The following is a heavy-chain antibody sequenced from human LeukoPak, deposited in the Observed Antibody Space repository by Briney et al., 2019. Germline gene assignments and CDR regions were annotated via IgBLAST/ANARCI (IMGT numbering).Heavy chain of an antibody. CDR1: GFTFSSYS. CDR3: ALAVAGFFDY. D-gene: IGHD6-19*01. J-gene: IGHJ4*02. Sequence: GGSLRLSCAASGFTFSSYSMNWVRQAPGKGLEWVSYISSSSRTIYYADSVKGRFTISRDNAKNSLYLQMNSLRAEDTAVYYCALAVAGFFDYWGQGTLVTVSS. V-gene: IGHV3-48*01. CDR2: ISSSSRTI.